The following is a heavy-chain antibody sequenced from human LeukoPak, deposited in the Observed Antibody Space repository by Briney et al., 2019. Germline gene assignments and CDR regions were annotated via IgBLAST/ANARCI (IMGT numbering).Heavy chain of an antibody. Sequence: PSQTLSLTCTVSGGSISSGNYYWSWIRQHPGKGLEWIGYIYYSGSTYYNPSLESRLTISVDPSKSQFSLRLSSVTAADTAVYYCARVSGYDYFDCWGRGTLVTVSS. CDR2: IYYSGST. CDR1: GGSISSGNYY. J-gene: IGHJ4*02. D-gene: IGHD5-12*01. V-gene: IGHV4-31*03. CDR3: ARVSGYDYFDC.